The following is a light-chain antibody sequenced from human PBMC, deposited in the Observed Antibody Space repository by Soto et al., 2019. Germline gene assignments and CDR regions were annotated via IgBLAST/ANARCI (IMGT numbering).Light chain of an antibody. CDR2: AAS. CDR3: QHYYSFPLT. CDR1: QSISSY. V-gene: IGKV1-39*01. Sequence: DIQMTQSPSSLSASVGDRVTIACRASQSISSYLNWYQQKPGEAPKLLIDAASSLQSGVPSRFSGSGSGTEFTLTISSLQPEDFATYYCQHYYSFPLTFGGGTKVDIK. J-gene: IGKJ4*01.